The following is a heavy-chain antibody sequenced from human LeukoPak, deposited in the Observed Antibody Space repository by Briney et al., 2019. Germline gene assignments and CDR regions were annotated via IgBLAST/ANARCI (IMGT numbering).Heavy chain of an antibody. Sequence: GGSLRLSCAASGFTFSSYAMSWVRQAPGKGLEWVSAISGSGGSAYYADSVKGRFTISRDNSKNTLYLQMNSLRAEDTAVYYCAKDIVVVPAKGFDYWGQGTLVTVSS. J-gene: IGHJ4*02. CDR1: GFTFSSYA. D-gene: IGHD2-2*01. CDR2: ISGSGGSA. CDR3: AKDIVVVPAKGFDY. V-gene: IGHV3-23*01.